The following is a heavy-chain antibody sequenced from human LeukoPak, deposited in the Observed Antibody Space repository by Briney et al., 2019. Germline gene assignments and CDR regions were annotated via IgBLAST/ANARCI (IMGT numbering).Heavy chain of an antibody. CDR1: GYTFSGYY. CDR3: ARDMRQQLVRYLSKMDV. J-gene: IGHJ6*03. V-gene: IGHV1-2*02. Sequence: ASVKVSCKASGYTFSGYYIHWVRQAPGQGLEWMGWINPNTGGTNYAQKLQGRVTMTTDTSTSTAYMELRSLRSDDTAVYYCARDMRQQLVRYLSKMDVWGKGTTVTVSS. D-gene: IGHD6-13*01. CDR2: INPNTGGT.